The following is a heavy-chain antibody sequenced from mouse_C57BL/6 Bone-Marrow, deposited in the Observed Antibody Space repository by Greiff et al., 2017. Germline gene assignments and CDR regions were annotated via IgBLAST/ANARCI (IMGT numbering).Heavy chain of an antibody. Sequence: QVQLQQPGAELVRPGSSVKLSCKASGYTFTSYWMHWVKQRPIQGLEWIGNIDPSDSETHYNQKFKDKATLTVDKSSSTAYMQLSSLTSEDSAVYYCARDDYGTDYFDYWGQGTTLTVSS. J-gene: IGHJ2*01. CDR3: ARDDYGTDYFDY. V-gene: IGHV1-52*01. CDR1: GYTFTSYW. D-gene: IGHD1-1*01. CDR2: IDPSDSET.